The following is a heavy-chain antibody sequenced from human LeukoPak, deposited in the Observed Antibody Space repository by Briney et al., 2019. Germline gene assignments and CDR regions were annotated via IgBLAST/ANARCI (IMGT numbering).Heavy chain of an antibody. CDR3: ARAKDSGSLGHAFDI. CDR1: GFTFDDYG. V-gene: IGHV3-20*04. CDR2: NNWNGGST. Sequence: GGSLRLSCAASGFTFDDYGMSWVRQAPGKGLEWVSGNNWNGGSTGYADSVKGRFTISRDNAKNSLYLQLNSVRAYYAALYYCARAKDSGSLGHAFDIWGQGTMVTVSS. D-gene: IGHD1-26*01. J-gene: IGHJ3*02.